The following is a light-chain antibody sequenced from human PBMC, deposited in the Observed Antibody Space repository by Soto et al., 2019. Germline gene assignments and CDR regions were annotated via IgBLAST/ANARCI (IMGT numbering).Light chain of an antibody. CDR3: ALCYSMLHS. V-gene: IGKV1-39*01. J-gene: IGKJ4*01. Sequence: WYPQKPGKAPKLLIYAASSLQSGVPSRFSGSGSGTDFTLTICSLQPEDGITYKSALCYSMLHSFAEGAKVDNK. CDR2: AAS.